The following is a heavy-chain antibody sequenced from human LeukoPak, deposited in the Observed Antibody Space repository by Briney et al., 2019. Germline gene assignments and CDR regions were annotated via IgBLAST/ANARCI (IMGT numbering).Heavy chain of an antibody. J-gene: IGHJ4*02. Sequence: SETLSLTCTVSGGSINNYYWNWIRQPPGKGLEWIGYIYYSGSASYNPSLKSRVTISVDTSKSQFSLKLSSVTAADTAVYYCAARKRGYSGYADGYYFDYWGQGTLVTVSS. CDR1: GGSINNYY. V-gene: IGHV4-59*01. D-gene: IGHD5-12*01. CDR3: AARKRGYSGYADGYYFDY. CDR2: IYYSGSA.